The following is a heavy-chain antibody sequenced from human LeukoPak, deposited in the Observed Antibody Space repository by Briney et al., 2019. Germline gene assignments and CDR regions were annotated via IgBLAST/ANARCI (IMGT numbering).Heavy chain of an antibody. CDR2: IIPIFGTA. Sequence: SVKVSCKASGSTFSSYAISWVRQAPGQGLEWMGGIIPIFGTANYAQKFQGRVTITADESTSTAYMELSSLRSEDTAVYYCARDRGLDEGALGIWGQGTMVTVSS. D-gene: IGHD3-10*01. CDR3: ARDRGLDEGALGI. V-gene: IGHV1-69*13. J-gene: IGHJ3*02. CDR1: GSTFSSYA.